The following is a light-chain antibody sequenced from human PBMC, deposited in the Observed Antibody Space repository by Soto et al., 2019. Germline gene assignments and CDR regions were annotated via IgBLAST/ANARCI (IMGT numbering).Light chain of an antibody. CDR3: QQSYSSPPT. J-gene: IGKJ1*01. CDR1: QGLLHSNGYNY. Sequence: DIVMTQSPLSLPVTPGEPASISCRSSQGLLHSNGYNYLDWYLQKPGQSPQLLIYLGSNRASGVPDRFSGSGSGPDFTLTISSLQPEDFATYYCQQSYSSPPTFGQGTKVDIK. CDR2: LGS. V-gene: IGKV2-28*01.